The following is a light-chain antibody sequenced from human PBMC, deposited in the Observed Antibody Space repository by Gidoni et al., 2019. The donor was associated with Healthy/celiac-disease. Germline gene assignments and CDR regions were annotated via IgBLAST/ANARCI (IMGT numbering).Light chain of an antibody. J-gene: IGKJ2*01. CDR1: QSVSSN. V-gene: IGKV3D-15*01. CDR3: QQYNNWPPYT. CDR2: GAS. Sequence: EIVMTPSPATLSVSPGDSATLPCSASQSVSSNLAWYQQKPGQAPRLLIYGASTRATGIPARFSGSGSGTEFTLTISSLQSEDFAVYYCQQYNNWPPYTFGQXTKLEI.